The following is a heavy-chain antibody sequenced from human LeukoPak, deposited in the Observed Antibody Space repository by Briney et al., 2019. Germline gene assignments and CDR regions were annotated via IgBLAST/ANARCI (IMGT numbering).Heavy chain of an antibody. CDR1: GGSFSGYY. J-gene: IGHJ6*03. CDR2: INHSGST. CDR3: ARVQGKLGYYYYYMDV. Sequence: PSETLFLTCAVYGGSFSGYYWSWIRQPPGKGLEWIGEINHSGSTNYNPSLKSRVTISVDTSKNQFSLKLSSVTAADTAVYYCARVQGKLGYYYYYMDVWGKGTTVTVSS. V-gene: IGHV4-34*01. D-gene: IGHD7-27*01.